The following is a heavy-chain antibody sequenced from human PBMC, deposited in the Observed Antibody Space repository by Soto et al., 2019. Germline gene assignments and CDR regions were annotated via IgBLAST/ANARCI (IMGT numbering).Heavy chain of an antibody. CDR3: ARGEVSDY. CDR2: ISYDGSNK. J-gene: IGHJ4*02. CDR1: GFTFSRYA. Sequence: QVQLVESGGGVVQPWRSLRLSCAASGFTFSRYAMHWVRQAPGKGLEWVAVISYDGSNKYYADSVKGRFTISRDNSKNTLYLKMNSLRAEDTAVYYCARGEVSDYWGQGTLVTVSS. D-gene: IGHD4-4*01. V-gene: IGHV3-30-3*01.